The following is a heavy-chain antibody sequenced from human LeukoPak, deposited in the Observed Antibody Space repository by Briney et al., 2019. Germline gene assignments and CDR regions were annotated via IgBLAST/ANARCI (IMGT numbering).Heavy chain of an antibody. D-gene: IGHD3-16*01. V-gene: IGHV3-74*01. CDR3: ARDGSALGEY. J-gene: IGHJ4*02. Sequence: GGSLRLSCAASGFTLSNYWMHWGRQAPGKGLWCGSRINSDVSRTSSAESVKGRVTISRDNSKNTLYLQMNSLRVEDTAVYYCARDGSALGEYWGQGTLVTVSS. CDR1: GFTLSNYW. CDR2: INSDVSRT.